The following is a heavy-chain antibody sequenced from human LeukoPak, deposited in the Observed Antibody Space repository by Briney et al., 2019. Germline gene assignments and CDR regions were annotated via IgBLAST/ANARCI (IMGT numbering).Heavy chain of an antibody. D-gene: IGHD3-10*01. CDR3: ARGRSSMVRGYYYYYMDV. Sequence: SETLSLTCTVSGGSISSSSYYWSWIRQPPGKGLEWIGYIYYSGSTNYNPSLKSRVTISVDTSKNQFSLKLSSVTAADTAVYYCARGRSSMVRGYYYYYMDVWGKGTTVTISS. J-gene: IGHJ6*03. V-gene: IGHV4-61*01. CDR1: GGSISSSSYY. CDR2: IYYSGST.